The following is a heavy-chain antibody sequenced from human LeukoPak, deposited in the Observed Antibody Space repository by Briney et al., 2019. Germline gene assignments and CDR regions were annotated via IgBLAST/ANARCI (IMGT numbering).Heavy chain of an antibody. J-gene: IGHJ5*02. Sequence: PSETLSLTCTVSGGSIISSSYYWGWIRQPPGKGLEWIGSIYYSGSTYYNPSLKSRVTISVDTSKNQFSLKLSSVTAADTAVYYCARRPLKLLWFGVFDPWGQGTLVTVSS. CDR1: GGSIISSSYY. V-gene: IGHV4-39*01. CDR3: ARRPLKLLWFGVFDP. CDR2: IYYSGST. D-gene: IGHD3-10*01.